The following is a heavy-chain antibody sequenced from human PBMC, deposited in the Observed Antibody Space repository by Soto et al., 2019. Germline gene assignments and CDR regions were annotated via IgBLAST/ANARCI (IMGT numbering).Heavy chain of an antibody. Sequence: ASVKVSCKASGYSFTSYGISWVRQAPGQGLEWMGRISAYTGNTNYAQKLQGRVTMTTDTSTSTAYMELRSLRSDDTAVYYCARDKDIVAATHGGWLDPWGQGTLVTVSS. J-gene: IGHJ5*02. D-gene: IGHD2-15*01. CDR2: ISAYTGNT. V-gene: IGHV1-18*01. CDR3: ARDKDIVAATHGGWLDP. CDR1: GYSFTSYG.